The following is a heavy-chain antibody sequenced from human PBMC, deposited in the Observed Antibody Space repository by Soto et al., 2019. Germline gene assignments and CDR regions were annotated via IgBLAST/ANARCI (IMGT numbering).Heavy chain of an antibody. CDR2: ISYSGST. V-gene: IGHV4-31*03. J-gene: IGHJ4*02. CDR1: GGSISSGCSY. CDR3: ERAAANIDY. Sequence: QVQLQESGPGLVKPSQTLSLTCTVSGGSISSGCSYWTWIRQHQGNGLEWIGYISYSGSTVYNPSLESRVTISVDTSKNQFSMNLSSVTAADTAVYYCERAAANIDYWGQGTLVTVSS. D-gene: IGHD2-2*01.